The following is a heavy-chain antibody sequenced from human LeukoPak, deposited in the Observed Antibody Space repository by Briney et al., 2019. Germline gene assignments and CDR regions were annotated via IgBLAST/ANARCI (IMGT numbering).Heavy chain of an antibody. CDR1: GYTFTSYG. V-gene: IGHV1-18*01. D-gene: IGHD3-22*01. J-gene: IGHJ4*02. CDR3: ARKLYDSSRYGQTYYFDY. Sequence: ASVKVSCKASGYTFTSYGISWVRQAPGQGLEWMGWISPYNGNTNYAQKLQGRVTMTTDTSTSTAYTDLRSLRSDDTAVYYRARKLYDSSRYGQTYYFDYWGQGTLITVSS. CDR2: ISPYNGNT.